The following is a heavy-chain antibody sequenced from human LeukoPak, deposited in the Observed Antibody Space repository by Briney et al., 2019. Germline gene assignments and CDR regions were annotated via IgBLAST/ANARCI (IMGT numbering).Heavy chain of an antibody. CDR3: ARGRGYDPVVFYFDY. V-gene: IGHV4-39*07. D-gene: IGHD5-12*01. J-gene: IGHJ4*02. Sequence: PSETLSLTCTVSGDSVRSSSYFWAWIRQPPGKGLEWIANIYYSGSTYYNPSLKSRVTITLDTSKNQFSLNLTSVTAADTALYYCARGRGYDPVVFYFDYWGQGNLVTVSS. CDR1: GDSVRSSSYF. CDR2: IYYSGST.